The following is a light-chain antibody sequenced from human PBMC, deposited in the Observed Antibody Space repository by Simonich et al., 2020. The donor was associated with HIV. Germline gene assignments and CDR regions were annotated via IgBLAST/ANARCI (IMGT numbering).Light chain of an antibody. J-gene: IGKJ2*01. CDR2: KAS. CDR1: QSISTW. CDR3: QQYSFYYT. V-gene: IGKV1-5*03. Sequence: DIQMTQSPSTLSASVGDRVTITCRASQSISTWLAWYQQKQGKAPKLLVYKASSLESGVPSRFSGSGSGTEFTLTISSLQPDDFATYYCQQYSFYYTFGQGTKLEIK.